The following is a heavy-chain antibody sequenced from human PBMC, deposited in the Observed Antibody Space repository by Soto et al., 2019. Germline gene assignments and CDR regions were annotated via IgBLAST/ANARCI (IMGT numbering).Heavy chain of an antibody. V-gene: IGHV3-9*01. J-gene: IGHJ4*02. CDR3: AKDSREGCSGEFRGSDY. CDR2: ISWNSGFI. D-gene: IGHD3-10*01. Sequence: ESGGGLVQPGRSLRLSCAASGFMFDDYAMHWVRQAPGKGLEWVSGISWNSGFIGYADSVKGRFTISRDNAKNSLYLQMNSLRAEDTALYYCAKDSREGCSGEFRGSDYWGQGTLVTVSS. CDR1: GFMFDDYA.